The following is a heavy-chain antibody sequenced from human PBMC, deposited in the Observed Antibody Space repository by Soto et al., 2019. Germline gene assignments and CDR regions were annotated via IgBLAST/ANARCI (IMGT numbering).Heavy chain of an antibody. CDR1: GGTFSSYA. J-gene: IGHJ4*02. V-gene: IGHV1-69*12. CDR2: IIPIFGTA. D-gene: IGHD3-22*01. Sequence: QVQLVQSGAEVKKPGSSVKVSCKASGGTFSSYAISWVRQAPGQGLEWMGGIIPIFGTANYAQKFQGRVTITADESTSTAYKELSSLRSEDTAVYYCAREDYYDSTTRPGTGYWGQGTLVTVSS. CDR3: AREDYYDSTTRPGTGY.